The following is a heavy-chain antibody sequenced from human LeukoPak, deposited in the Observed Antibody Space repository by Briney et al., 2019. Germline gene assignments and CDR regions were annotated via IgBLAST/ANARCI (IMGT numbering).Heavy chain of an antibody. V-gene: IGHV3-74*01. CDR1: GFTFSSYW. J-gene: IGHJ4*02. CDR3: AREGAAAADY. CDR2: IDSDGSST. Sequence: GGSLRLSCAASGFTFSSYWMHWVRQAPGKGLVWVSRIDSDGSSTNHADSVKGRFTISRDNAKNTPYLQMNSLRAEDTAVYFCAREGAAAADYWGQGTLVTVSS. D-gene: IGHD6-13*01.